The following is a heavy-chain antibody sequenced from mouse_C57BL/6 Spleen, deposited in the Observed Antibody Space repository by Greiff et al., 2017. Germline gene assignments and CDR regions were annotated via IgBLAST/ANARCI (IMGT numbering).Heavy chain of an antibody. CDR3: ARSDYGSIYSWFAY. CDR1: GYAFSSSW. Sequence: QVQLKQSGPELVKPGASVKISCKASGYAFSSSWMNWVKQRPGKGLEWIGRIYPGDGDTNYNGKFKGKATLTADKSSSTAYMQLSSLTSEDSAVYFCARSDYGSIYSWFAYWGQGTLVTVSA. D-gene: IGHD1-1*01. CDR2: IYPGDGDT. J-gene: IGHJ3*01. V-gene: IGHV1-82*01.